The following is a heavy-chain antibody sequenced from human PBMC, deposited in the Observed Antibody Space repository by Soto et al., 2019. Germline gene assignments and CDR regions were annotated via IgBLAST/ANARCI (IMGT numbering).Heavy chain of an antibody. CDR3: ARAGGSSSWNPFDY. Sequence: GSLRLSCAASGFTVSSNYMSWVRQAPGKGLEWVSVIYSGGSTYYADSVKGRFTISRHNSKNTLYLQMNSLRAEDTAVYYCARAGGSSSWNPFDYWGQGTLVTVSS. V-gene: IGHV3-53*04. J-gene: IGHJ4*02. CDR1: GFTVSSNY. CDR2: IYSGGST. D-gene: IGHD6-13*01.